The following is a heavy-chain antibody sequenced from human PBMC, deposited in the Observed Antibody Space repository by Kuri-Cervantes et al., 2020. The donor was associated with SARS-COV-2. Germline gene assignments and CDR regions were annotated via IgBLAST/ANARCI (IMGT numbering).Heavy chain of an antibody. CDR2: IRYDGSNK. J-gene: IGHJ5*02. CDR1: GFTFSSYG. CDR3: AKDAEQWLVPERNWFDP. Sequence: GESLKISCAASGFTFSSYGMHWVRQAPGKGLEWVAFIRYDGSNKYYADSVKGLFTTSRDNSKNTLYPQMNSLRAEDTAVYYCAKDAEQWLVPERNWFDPWGQGTLVTVSS. V-gene: IGHV3-30*02. D-gene: IGHD6-19*01.